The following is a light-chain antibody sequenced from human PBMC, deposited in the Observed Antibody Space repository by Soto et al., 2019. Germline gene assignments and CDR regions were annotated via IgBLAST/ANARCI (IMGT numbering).Light chain of an antibody. CDR3: AAWDDSMNVV. CDR2: SNN. Sequence: QSVLTQPPSASGTPGQRVTISCSGSISIIGSNTVNWYQQLPGTAPKLLIYSNNQRPSGVPDRFSGSKSGTSASLAISGLQSEDEADYSCAAWDDSMNVVFGGGTKLTVL. J-gene: IGLJ2*01. CDR1: ISIIGSNT. V-gene: IGLV1-44*01.